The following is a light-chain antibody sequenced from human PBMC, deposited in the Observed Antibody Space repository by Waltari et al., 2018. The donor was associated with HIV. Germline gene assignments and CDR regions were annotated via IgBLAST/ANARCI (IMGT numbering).Light chain of an antibody. Sequence: QSVLTQSPSTSGTPGQRVPISCSGSSSHIDSNYFPWFQQVPGTAPKHPIFQCTQRPSGVSDRFSGSVSGTSASLAISGLRSEDEADYYCAVWDDSLSAQLFGGGTKLTVL. CDR1: SSHIDSNY. V-gene: IGLV1-47*01. CDR2: QCT. J-gene: IGLJ3*02. CDR3: AVWDDSLSAQL.